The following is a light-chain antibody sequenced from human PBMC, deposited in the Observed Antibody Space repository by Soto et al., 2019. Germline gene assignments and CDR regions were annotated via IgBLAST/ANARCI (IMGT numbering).Light chain of an antibody. V-gene: IGKV3-15*01. CDR2: GAS. CDR1: QSVGTN. CDR3: QQRSNWVYT. J-gene: IGKJ2*01. Sequence: EIVMTQSPATLSVSPGERATLSCRASQSVGTNLVWYQHKPGQAPRPLIYGASIRATGIPARFSGSGSGIDFTLTISSLEPEDFAVYYCQQRSNWVYTFGQGTKLEIK.